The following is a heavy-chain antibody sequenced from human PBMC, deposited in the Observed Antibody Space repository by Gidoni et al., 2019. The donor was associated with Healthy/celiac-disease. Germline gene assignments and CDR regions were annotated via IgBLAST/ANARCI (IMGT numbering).Heavy chain of an antibody. CDR3: ATRVGPYPIFGVVDYYYGMDV. CDR2: INPSGGST. D-gene: IGHD3-3*01. Sequence: QVQLVQSGAEVKKPGASVKVSCKASAYTFTSYYIHWGRQAPGQGLEWMGIINPSGGSTSYAKKFQGRVTMTRDTSTSTVYMELSSLRSEDTAVYYCATRVGPYPIFGVVDYYYGMDVWGQGTTVTVSS. J-gene: IGHJ6*02. CDR1: AYTFTSYY. V-gene: IGHV1-46*01.